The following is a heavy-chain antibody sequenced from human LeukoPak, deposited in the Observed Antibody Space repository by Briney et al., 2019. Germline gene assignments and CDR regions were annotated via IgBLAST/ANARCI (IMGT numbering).Heavy chain of an antibody. V-gene: IGHV3-74*01. D-gene: IGHD1-26*01. Sequence: PGGSLRLSCAASGFTFSDYWMHWVRQVPGKGLVWVSRINTDGSMTHYADSVKGRFTVSRDNAKNTPYLQMNSLRVEDMAVYYCARIIVGATGIDYWGQGTLVTVSS. CDR1: GFTFSDYW. CDR2: INTDGSMT. CDR3: ARIIVGATGIDY. J-gene: IGHJ4*02.